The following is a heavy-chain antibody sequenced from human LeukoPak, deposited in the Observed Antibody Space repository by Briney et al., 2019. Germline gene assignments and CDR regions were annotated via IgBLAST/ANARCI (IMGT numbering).Heavy chain of an antibody. CDR3: AREATEVGYNWFDP. J-gene: IGHJ5*02. V-gene: IGHV1-18*01. CDR1: GYTFTSYG. CDR2: ISAYNGNT. Sequence: ASVKVSCKASGYTFTSYGISWVRQAPGQGLEWMGWISAYNGNTNYAQKLQGRVTMTTDTSTSTAYMELSRLRSDDTAVYYCAREATEVGYNWFDPWGQGTLVTVSS. D-gene: IGHD5-24*01.